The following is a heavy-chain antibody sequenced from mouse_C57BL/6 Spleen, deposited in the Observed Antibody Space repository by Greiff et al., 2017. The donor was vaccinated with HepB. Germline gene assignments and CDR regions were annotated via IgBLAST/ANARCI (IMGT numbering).Heavy chain of an antibody. V-gene: IGHV1-50*01. CDR1: GYTFTSYW. J-gene: IGHJ3*01. CDR2: IDPSDSYT. Sequence: QVQLQQPGAELVKPGASVKLSCKASGYTFTSYWMQWVKQRPGQGLEWIGEIDPSDSYTNYNQKFKGKATLTVDTSSSTAYMQLSSLTSEDSAVYYCARRRGGAWFAYWGQGTLVTVSA. CDR3: ARRRGGAWFAY.